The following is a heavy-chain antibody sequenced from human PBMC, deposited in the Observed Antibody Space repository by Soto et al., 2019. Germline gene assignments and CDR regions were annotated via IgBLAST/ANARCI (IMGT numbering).Heavy chain of an antibody. V-gene: IGHV1-46*03. J-gene: IGHJ4*02. CDR2: INPSGGST. CDR3: ARVGYCGYDYVEPRVDY. CDR1: GYTFTSYY. Sequence: GASVKVSCKASGYTFTSYYMHWVRQAPGQGLEWMGIINPSGGSTSYAQKFQGRVTMTRDTSTSTVYMELSSLRSEDTAVYYCARVGYCGYDYVEPRVDYWGQGRLVTVPS. D-gene: IGHD5-12*01.